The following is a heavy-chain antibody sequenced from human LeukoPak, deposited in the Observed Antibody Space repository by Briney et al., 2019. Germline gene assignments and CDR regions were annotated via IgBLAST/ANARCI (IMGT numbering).Heavy chain of an antibody. CDR3: ASDSVLGGSGSYYAAPGRRGDY. CDR2: INPNSGGT. V-gene: IGHV1-2*02. Sequence: ASVKVSCKASGYTFTGYHMHWVRQAPGQGLEWMGWINPNSGGTNYAQKFQGRVTMTRDTSISTAYMELSRLRSDDTAVYYCASDSVLGGSGSYYAAPGRRGDYWGQGTLVTVSS. J-gene: IGHJ4*02. D-gene: IGHD3-10*01. CDR1: GYTFTGYH.